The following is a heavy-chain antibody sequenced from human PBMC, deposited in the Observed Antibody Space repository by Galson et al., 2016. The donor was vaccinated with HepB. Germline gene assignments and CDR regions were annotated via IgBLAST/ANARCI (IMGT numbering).Heavy chain of an antibody. CDR1: GYTLTNLS. CDR2: FHPEDGET. CDR3: AITTGWDWFDP. D-gene: IGHD3-9*01. J-gene: IGHJ5*02. Sequence: SVKVSCKVSGYTLTNLSIHWVRQAPGKGLQWMGGFHPEDGETIYAQKFQGRVAMTEDTSTDTAYMELSSLGSEDTAVYYCAITTGWDWFDPWGQGTLVTVSS. V-gene: IGHV1-24*01.